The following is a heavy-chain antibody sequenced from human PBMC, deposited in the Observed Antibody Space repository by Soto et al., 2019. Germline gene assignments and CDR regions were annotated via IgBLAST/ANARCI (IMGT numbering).Heavy chain of an antibody. V-gene: IGHV4-59*08. CDR3: ARRWGATFDY. J-gene: IGHJ4*02. Sequence: QVQLQESGPGLVKPSETLSLTCTVSGGSISSYYWSWIRQPPGKGLEWIGYIYDSGSTNYNPSLKRRVTISVDTSKNQFSLKLSSVTAADTAVYYCARRWGATFDYWGQGTLVTVSS. CDR2: IYDSGST. CDR1: GGSISSYY. D-gene: IGHD1-26*01.